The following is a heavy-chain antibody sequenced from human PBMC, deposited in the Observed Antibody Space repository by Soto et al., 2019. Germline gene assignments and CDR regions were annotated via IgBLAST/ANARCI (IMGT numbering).Heavy chain of an antibody. V-gene: IGHV3-30*02. CDR2: IRYDGSNI. J-gene: IGHJ4*02. Sequence: GGSLRLSCAASGFTFNGYGMHWVRQAPGKGLEWVAIIRYDGSNIEYADSVRGRFTISRDNSKGTLYLQMDSLRAEDTAVYYCARDGVGRTAFWGYLDYWGQGA. D-gene: IGHD3-3*01. CDR1: GFTFNGYG. CDR3: ARDGVGRTAFWGYLDY.